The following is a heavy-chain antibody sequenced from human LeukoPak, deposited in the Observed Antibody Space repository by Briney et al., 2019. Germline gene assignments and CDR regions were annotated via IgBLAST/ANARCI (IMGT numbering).Heavy chain of an antibody. D-gene: IGHD3-9*01. V-gene: IGHV3-7*01. Sequence: GGSLRLSCAASGFTFSSYSMNWVRQAPGKGLEWVANIKQDGSEKYYVDSVKGRFTISRDNAKNSLYLQMNSLRAEDTAVYYCAREGYDILTGYYEFDYWGQGTLVTVSS. J-gene: IGHJ4*02. CDR3: AREGYDILTGYYEFDY. CDR2: IKQDGSEK. CDR1: GFTFSSYS.